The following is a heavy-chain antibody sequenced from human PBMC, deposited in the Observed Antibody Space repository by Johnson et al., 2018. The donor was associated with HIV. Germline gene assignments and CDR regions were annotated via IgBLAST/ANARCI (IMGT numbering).Heavy chain of an antibody. V-gene: IGHV3-30*04. CDR1: GFTFSSHA. Sequence: QVQLVESGGGVVQPGRSLRLSCAASGFTFSSHAMHWVRQAPGKGLEWVAVISYDGSNKYYADSVKGRFTISRDNSKNTLYLQMNSLRAEDTAVYYCARAGRLGSYLGGVAFDIWGQGTMVTVSS. CDR3: ARAGRLGSYLGGVAFDI. CDR2: ISYDGSNK. D-gene: IGHD1-26*01. J-gene: IGHJ3*02.